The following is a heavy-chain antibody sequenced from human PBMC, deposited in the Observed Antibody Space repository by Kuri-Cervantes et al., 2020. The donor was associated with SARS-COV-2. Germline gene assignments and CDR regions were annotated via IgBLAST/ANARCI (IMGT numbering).Heavy chain of an antibody. CDR3: ARVSGGYDLYYDYGMDV. J-gene: IGHJ6*02. Sequence: SETLSLTCAVSGGSISSGGYSWSWLRRPPGKGLEWIGYIYHSGSTYYNPSLKSRVTISVDRSKNQFSLKLSSVTAADTAVYYCARVSGGYDLYYDYGMDVWGQGTTVTVSS. V-gene: IGHV4-30-2*01. CDR1: GGSISSGGYS. D-gene: IGHD5-12*01. CDR2: IYHSGST.